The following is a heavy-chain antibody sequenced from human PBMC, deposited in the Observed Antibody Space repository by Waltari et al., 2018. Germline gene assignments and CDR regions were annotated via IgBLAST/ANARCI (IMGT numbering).Heavy chain of an antibody. Sequence: QVQLQESGPGLVKPSQTLSLTCTVSGGSISSGSYYWSWIRQPAGKGLEWIGYIYTSGSTNYNPSLKSRVTISVDTSKNQFSLKLSSVTAADTAVYYCARDPYYYYGMDVWGQGTTVIVSS. J-gene: IGHJ6*02. CDR1: GGSISSGSYY. V-gene: IGHV4-61*09. CDR2: IYTSGST. CDR3: ARDPYYYYGMDV.